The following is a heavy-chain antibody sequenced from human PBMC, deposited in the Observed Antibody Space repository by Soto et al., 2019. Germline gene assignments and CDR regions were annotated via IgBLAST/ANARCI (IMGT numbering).Heavy chain of an antibody. CDR1: GFTFGSFT. V-gene: IGHV3-21*06. Sequence: EVHLVEAGGGLVKPGECLTLSCAASGFTFGSFTLNWVRQAPGKGLEWVSSISSSSAYIYYAESVKGRFTISRDNARSTLYLQMNSLRLDDTAVYFCARDGLTFGGDWGQGTLVAVSS. CDR3: ARDGLTFGGD. CDR2: ISSSSAYI. D-gene: IGHD3-16*01. J-gene: IGHJ4*02.